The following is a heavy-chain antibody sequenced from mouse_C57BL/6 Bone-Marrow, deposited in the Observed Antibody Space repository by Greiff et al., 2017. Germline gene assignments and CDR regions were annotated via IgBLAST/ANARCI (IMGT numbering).Heavy chain of an antibody. CDR1: GYTFTDHT. CDR2: IYPRDGST. CDR3: ASYDERVYYYAMDY. Sequence: QVQLQQSDAELVKPGASVKISCKVSGYTFTDHTIHWMKQRPEQGLEWIGYIYPRDGSTKYNEKFKGKATLTADKSSSTAYMQLNSLTSEDSAVYFWASYDERVYYYAMDYWGQGTSVTVSS. D-gene: IGHD2-12*01. J-gene: IGHJ4*01. V-gene: IGHV1-78*01.